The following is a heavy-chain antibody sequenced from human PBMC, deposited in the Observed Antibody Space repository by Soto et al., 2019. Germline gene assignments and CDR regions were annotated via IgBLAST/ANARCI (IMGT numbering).Heavy chain of an antibody. V-gene: IGHV5-51*01. CDR1: GYSFNGYW. CDR3: ARSPFIYDSSGYHYYFDY. Sequence: PGESLKISCKASGYSFNGYWIAWVRQMPGKGLEWMGIIYCGDSDTRYSPPFQGQVTISADKSISTAYLQWSSLKASDTAMYFCARSPFIYDSSGYHYYFDYWGRGTLVIVSS. CDR2: IYCGDSDT. J-gene: IGHJ4*02. D-gene: IGHD3-22*01.